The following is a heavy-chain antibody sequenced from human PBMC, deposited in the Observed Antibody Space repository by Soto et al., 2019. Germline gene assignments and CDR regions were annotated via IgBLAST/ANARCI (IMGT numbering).Heavy chain of an antibody. V-gene: IGHV6-1*01. D-gene: IGHD3-22*01. J-gene: IGHJ1*01. Sequence: SQTLSLTCAISGDSVSSNNAAWNWIRQSPSRGLEWLGRTYYRSKWYNHYAVSLKSRVTVNPDTSKNQFALQLNAVTRQDTAGDYCARSGPGGYIASWGQDTLVPSP. CDR2: TYYRSKWYN. CDR3: ARSGPGGYIAS. CDR1: GDSVSSNNAA.